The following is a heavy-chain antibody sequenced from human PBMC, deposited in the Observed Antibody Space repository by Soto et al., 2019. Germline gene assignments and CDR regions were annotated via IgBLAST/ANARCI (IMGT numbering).Heavy chain of an antibody. CDR3: ARESHDILTGPPWVWYFDL. J-gene: IGHJ2*01. D-gene: IGHD3-9*01. CDR2: INDRGSI. CDR1: GGSFSGYY. V-gene: IGHV4-34*01. Sequence: QVQLQQWGAGPLRPLETLSLTCGVSGGSFSGYYWAWIRQSPWKGLEWIGEINDRGSINYNPSLTSRVSISVDTSKDHYSLNLRYVTAADTAVYYCARESHDILTGPPWVWYFDLWGRGTLVTVSS.